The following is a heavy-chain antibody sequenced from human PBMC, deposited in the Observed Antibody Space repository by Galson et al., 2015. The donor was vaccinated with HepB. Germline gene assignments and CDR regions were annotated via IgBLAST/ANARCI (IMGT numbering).Heavy chain of an antibody. J-gene: IGHJ4*02. CDR2: VFHSGPA. Sequence: ETLSLTCAVYGESIATNNWWSWVRQSPGKGLEWIGEVFHSGPANYNPSLKGRVTISVDKSKNQFSVNLISVTAADTAVYYCAKVSYYDVSGYYYSDYWGQGILVVVSS. D-gene: IGHD3-22*01. CDR3: AKVSYYDVSGYYYSDY. CDR1: GESIATNNW. V-gene: IGHV4-4*02.